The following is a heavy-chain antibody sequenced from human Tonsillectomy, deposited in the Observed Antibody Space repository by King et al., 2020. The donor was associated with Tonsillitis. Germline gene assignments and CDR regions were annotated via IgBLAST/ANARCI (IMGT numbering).Heavy chain of an antibody. CDR3: ARDRFRYSSGWFGGFFYGIDV. Sequence: VQLVESGGGVVQPGRSLRLSCAASGFTFSNYAMHWVRQAPGKGLEWVAVISFDGSNKYYADSVKGRFTISRDTSKNTLYLQMNSLRAEDTAVYYCARDRFRYSSGWFGGFFYGIDVWGQGTTVTVSS. CDR2: ISFDGSNK. CDR1: GFTFSNYA. D-gene: IGHD6-19*01. J-gene: IGHJ6*02. V-gene: IGHV3-30-3*01.